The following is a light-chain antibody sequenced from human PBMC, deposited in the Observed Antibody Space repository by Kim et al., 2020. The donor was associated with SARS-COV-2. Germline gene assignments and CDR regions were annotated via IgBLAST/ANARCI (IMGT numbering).Light chain of an antibody. CDR1: NIGSKS. V-gene: IGLV3-21*04. J-gene: IGLJ3*02. CDR2: YDS. Sequence: GKTARITCGGNNIGSKSVHWYQQKPGQAPVLVIYYDSDRPSGIPERFSGSNSGNTATLTISRVEAGDEADYYCQVWDSSSDHPHWVFGGGTKLTVL. CDR3: QVWDSSSDHPHWV.